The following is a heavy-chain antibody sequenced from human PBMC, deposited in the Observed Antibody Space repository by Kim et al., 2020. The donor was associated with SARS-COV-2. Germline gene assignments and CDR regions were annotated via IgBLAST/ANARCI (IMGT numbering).Heavy chain of an antibody. CDR3: ARSSPPLYSGYDYWFDP. CDR1: GFTFSSYG. D-gene: IGHD5-12*01. V-gene: IGHV3-33*01. CDR2: IWYDGSNK. J-gene: IGHJ5*02. Sequence: GGSLRLSCAASGFTFSSYGMHWVRQAPGKGLEWVAVIWYDGSNKYYADSVKGRFTISRDNSKNTLYLQMNSLRAEDTAVYYRARSSPPLYSGYDYWFDPWGQGTLVTVSS.